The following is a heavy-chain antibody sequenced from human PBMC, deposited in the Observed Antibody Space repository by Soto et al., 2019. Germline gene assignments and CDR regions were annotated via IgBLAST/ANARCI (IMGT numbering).Heavy chain of an antibody. CDR3: AIRKVATGPGAYYYYYMDV. CDR2: IYYSGST. V-gene: IGHV4-39*01. Sequence: PSETLSLTCTVSGGSISSSSYYWGWIRQPPGKGLEWIGSIYYSGSTYYNPSLKSRVTISVDTSKNQFSLKLSSVTAADTAVFYCAIRKVATGPGAYYYYYMDVWGKGTTVTVSS. CDR1: GGSISSSSYY. D-gene: IGHD5-12*01. J-gene: IGHJ6*03.